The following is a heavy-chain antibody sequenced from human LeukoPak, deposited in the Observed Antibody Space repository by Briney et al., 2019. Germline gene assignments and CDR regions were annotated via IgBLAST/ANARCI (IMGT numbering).Heavy chain of an antibody. J-gene: IGHJ6*03. CDR1: GGTFSSYA. CDR2: IIPIFGTA. Sequence: ASVKVSCKASGGTFSSYAISWVRQAPGQGLEWMGGIIPIFGTANYAQKFQGRVTITADESTSTAYMELSSLRSEDTAVYYCARECSKVGGLGYYYMDVWGKGTTVTVSS. D-gene: IGHD2-2*01. V-gene: IGHV1-69*13. CDR3: ARECSKVGGLGYYYMDV.